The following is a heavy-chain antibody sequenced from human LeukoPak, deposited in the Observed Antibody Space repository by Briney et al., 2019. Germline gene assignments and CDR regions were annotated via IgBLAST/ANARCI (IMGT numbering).Heavy chain of an antibody. CDR2: ISSNGRST. Sequence: GGSLRLACAASGFGFGYYHMHWVRQAPGKGLECVSAISSNGRSTHYADSVKGRFIISRDNSNNTLYLQVGSLKPEDTAVCYCARFVSSGPLWGQGTKVTVSS. V-gene: IGHV3-64*02. CDR3: ARFVSSGPL. D-gene: IGHD3-22*01. CDR1: GFGFGYYH. J-gene: IGHJ3*01.